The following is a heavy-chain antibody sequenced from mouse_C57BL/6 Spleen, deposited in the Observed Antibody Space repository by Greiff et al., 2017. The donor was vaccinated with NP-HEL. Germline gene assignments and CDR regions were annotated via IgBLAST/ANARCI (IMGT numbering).Heavy chain of an antibody. Sequence: VQLQQSGAELVKPGASVKLSCTASGFNIKDYYMHWVKQTTEQGLEWIGRIDPEDGETKYAPKFQGKATITADTSSNTAYLQLSSLTSEDTAVYYCARHYGSSYSDYYAMDYWGQGTSVTVSS. J-gene: IGHJ4*01. CDR3: ARHYGSSYSDYYAMDY. CDR2: IDPEDGET. D-gene: IGHD1-1*01. CDR1: GFNIKDYY. V-gene: IGHV14-2*01.